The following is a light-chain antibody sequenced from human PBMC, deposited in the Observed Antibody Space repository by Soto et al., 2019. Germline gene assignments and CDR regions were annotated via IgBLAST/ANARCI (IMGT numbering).Light chain of an antibody. CDR3: QQYGSSPPT. CDR2: GAS. Sequence: EIVLTQSPGTVSLAPGERATLSCRASQSVSSTYLAWYQQTPGQAPRLLIYGASSRATGIPDRFSASGSGTDLPLTISRLEPEDFAGYHCQQYGSSPPTFGQGTKVEI. V-gene: IGKV3-20*01. CDR1: QSVSSTY. J-gene: IGKJ1*01.